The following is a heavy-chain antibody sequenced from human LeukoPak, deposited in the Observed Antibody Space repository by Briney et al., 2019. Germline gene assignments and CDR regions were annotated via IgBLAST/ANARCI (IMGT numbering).Heavy chain of an antibody. Sequence: GGSLRLSCAASGFTVSSNYMSWVRQAPGKGLEWVSVIYSGGSTYYADSVKGRFTISRDNSKNTLYLQMNSLRAEDTAVHYCARARREWELLSNSYFFDYWGQGTLVTVSS. CDR3: ARARREWELLSNSYFFDY. J-gene: IGHJ4*02. V-gene: IGHV3-53*01. CDR2: IYSGGST. D-gene: IGHD1-26*01. CDR1: GFTVSSNY.